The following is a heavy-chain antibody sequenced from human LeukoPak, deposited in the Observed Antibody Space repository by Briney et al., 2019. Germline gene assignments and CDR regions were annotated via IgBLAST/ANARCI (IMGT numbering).Heavy chain of an antibody. CDR1: GFTFSTYS. J-gene: IGHJ4*02. CDR2: ITDDASTI. V-gene: IGHV3-48*01. D-gene: IGHD1-14*01. CDR3: ARAENFDY. Sequence: GSLRLSCAASGFTFSTYSKNWVRQAPGKGLEWISYITDDASTIYYADSVKGRFTISRDNSKNTLYLQMNSLRAEDTAVYYCARAENFDYWGQGTLVTVSS.